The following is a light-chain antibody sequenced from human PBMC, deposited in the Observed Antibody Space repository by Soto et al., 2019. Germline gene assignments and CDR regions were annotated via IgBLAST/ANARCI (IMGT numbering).Light chain of an antibody. Sequence: DIQMTQSPSSLSASVGDRVTITCRASQGISNYLAWYQQKPGKVPKLLIYAASTLQSGVPSRFSGSGSGTDFTLTISSLQPEDVATYYCQKYNSALTLGQGTRLEMK. CDR2: AAS. J-gene: IGKJ5*01. V-gene: IGKV1-27*01. CDR3: QKYNSALT. CDR1: QGISNY.